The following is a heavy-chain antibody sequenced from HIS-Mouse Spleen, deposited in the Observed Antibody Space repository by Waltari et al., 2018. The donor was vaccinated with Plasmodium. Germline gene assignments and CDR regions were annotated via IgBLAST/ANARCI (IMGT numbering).Heavy chain of an antibody. CDR2: ISDDGSNK. J-gene: IGHJ4*02. V-gene: IGHV3-30*18. Sequence: QVQLVESGGGVVQPGRSLRLSCAASGFTFSSYGMHWVRQAPGKGRGWVAVISDDGSNKYYADSVKGRFTISRDNSKNTLYLQMNSLRAEDTAVYYCAKEGYSSGVFFFDYWGQGTLVTVSS. D-gene: IGHD6-19*01. CDR3: AKEGYSSGVFFFDY. CDR1: GFTFSSYG.